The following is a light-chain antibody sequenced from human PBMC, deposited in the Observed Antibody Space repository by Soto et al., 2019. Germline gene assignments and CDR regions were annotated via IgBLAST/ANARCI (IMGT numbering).Light chain of an antibody. CDR1: QSVSSSY. CDR3: QQYGL. V-gene: IGKV3-20*01. CDR2: GAS. Sequence: EIVFTQSPGTLSLSPGERATLSCRASQSVSSSYLAWYQQKPGQAPRLLIYGASSRATGIPDRFSGSGSGTDFTLTISRLEPEDFAVYYCQQYGLFGQGTKVDIK. J-gene: IGKJ1*01.